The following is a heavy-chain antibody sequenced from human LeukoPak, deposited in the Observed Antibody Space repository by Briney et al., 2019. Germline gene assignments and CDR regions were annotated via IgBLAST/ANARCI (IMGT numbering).Heavy chain of an antibody. CDR1: GFSFSNFG. J-gene: IGHJ4*02. V-gene: IGHV3-33*06. CDR3: AKDAALAEYYFDY. Sequence: GGSLRLSCAASGFSFSNFGMHWVRKAPAKGLEWVAVIWFDGSSKFYADSVRGRFTISRDNSNNILYLEMNSLRAEDTAVYYCAKDAALAEYYFDYWGQGALVTVSS. D-gene: IGHD6-25*01. CDR2: IWFDGSSK.